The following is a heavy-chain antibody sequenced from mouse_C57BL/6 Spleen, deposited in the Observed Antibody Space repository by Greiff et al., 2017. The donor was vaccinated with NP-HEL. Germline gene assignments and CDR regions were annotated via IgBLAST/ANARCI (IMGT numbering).Heavy chain of an antibody. V-gene: IGHV7-4*01. CDR2: IRNKANGYTT. J-gene: IGHJ3*01. D-gene: IGHD2-4*01. CDR3: VKVYDYVLFAY. Sequence: EVHLVESGGGLVQPGASLRLSCAASGFTFTDYYMSWVRQPPGKAPEWLALIRNKANGYTTEYTASVKGRFTISRDNSQNNLYRQMNTLKAEDRATYYCVKVYDYVLFAYWGQGTLVTVSA. CDR1: GFTFTDYY.